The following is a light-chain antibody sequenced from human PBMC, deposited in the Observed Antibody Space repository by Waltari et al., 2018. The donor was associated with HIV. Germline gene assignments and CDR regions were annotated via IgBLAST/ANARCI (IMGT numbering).Light chain of an antibody. CDR2: EDT. V-gene: IGLV3-25*03. CDR1: TLPMQN. J-gene: IGLJ1*01. CDR3: QSADSTGSFV. Sequence: SYELTQPPSVSVSPGQTARITCSGDTLPMQNAYWYQQRPGQAPVLGIFEDTERPSGIPERFSGSSSGTTVTLIISEVQEEDEADYFCQSADSTGSFVFGTGTKVTVL.